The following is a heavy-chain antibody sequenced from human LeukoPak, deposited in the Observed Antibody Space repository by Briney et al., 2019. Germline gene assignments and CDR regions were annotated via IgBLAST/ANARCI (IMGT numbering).Heavy chain of an antibody. D-gene: IGHD6-13*01. V-gene: IGHV4-4*02. CDR3: ARTGIAAAGTIDY. Sequence: SETLSLTCAVSGGSISSSNWWSWVRQPPGKGLEWIGEIYHSGSTNYNPSLKSRVTISVDKSKNQFSLKLSSVTAADTAVYYCARTGIAAAGTIDYWGQGTLVTVPS. CDR1: GGSISSSNW. J-gene: IGHJ4*02. CDR2: IYHSGST.